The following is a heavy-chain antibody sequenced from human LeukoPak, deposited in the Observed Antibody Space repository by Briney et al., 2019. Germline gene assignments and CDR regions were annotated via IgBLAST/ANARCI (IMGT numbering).Heavy chain of an antibody. Sequence: SETLSLTCTVSGGSISSYYWSWIRQPPGKGLEWIGYIYYSGSTNYNPSLKSRVTISVDTSKNQFSLKLSSVTAADTAVYYCARDRTYDFWEEKSAFDIWGQGTMVTVSS. CDR1: GGSISSYY. D-gene: IGHD3-3*01. CDR3: ARDRTYDFWEEKSAFDI. CDR2: IYYSGST. V-gene: IGHV4-59*01. J-gene: IGHJ3*02.